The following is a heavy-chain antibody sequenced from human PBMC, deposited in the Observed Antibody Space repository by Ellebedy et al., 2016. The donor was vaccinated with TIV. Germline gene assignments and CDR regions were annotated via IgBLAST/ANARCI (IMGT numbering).Heavy chain of an antibody. CDR3: ARGGIGVGADY. CDR2: IYYGST. D-gene: IGHD1-26*01. Sequence: SETLSLTCIVSGDSISSYYWNWIRQPPGKGLEWIGYIYYGSTNYTPSLRSRVTMSLDTSKKQLSLKLSAVAAADTAIYYRARGGIGVGADYWGQGTLVTVSS. J-gene: IGHJ4*02. V-gene: IGHV4-59*08. CDR1: GDSISSYY.